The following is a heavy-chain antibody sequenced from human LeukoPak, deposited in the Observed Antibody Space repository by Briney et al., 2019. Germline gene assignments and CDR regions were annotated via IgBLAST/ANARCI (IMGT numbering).Heavy chain of an antibody. CDR2: VTSDGSTT. V-gene: IGHV3-74*01. CDR3: ARDLYGPDY. J-gene: IGHJ4*02. CDR1: GFTFRNSW. D-gene: IGHD4-17*01. Sequence: PGGSLRLSCAASGFTFRNSWMHWVRQAPGKGLAWVSRVTSDGSTTSYADSVKGRFTISRDNAENTLYLQMNGLRVEDTAVYYCARDLYGPDYWGQGTLVTVSS.